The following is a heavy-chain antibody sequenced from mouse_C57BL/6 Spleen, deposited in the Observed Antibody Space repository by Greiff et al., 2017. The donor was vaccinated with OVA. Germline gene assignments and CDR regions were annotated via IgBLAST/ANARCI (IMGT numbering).Heavy chain of an antibody. V-gene: IGHV1-76*01. CDR2: IYPGSGNT. CDR3: ARSKITTERDAMDY. J-gene: IGHJ4*01. CDR1: GYTFTDYY. D-gene: IGHD1-1*01. Sequence: QVQLQQSGAELVRPGASVKLSCKASGYTFTDYYINWVKQRPGQGLEWIARIYPGSGNTYYNEKFKGKATLTAEKSSSTSYMQLSSLTSEDSAVYFCARSKITTERDAMDYWGQGTSVTVSS.